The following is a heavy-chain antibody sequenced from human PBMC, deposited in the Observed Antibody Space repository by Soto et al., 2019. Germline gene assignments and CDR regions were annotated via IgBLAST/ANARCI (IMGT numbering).Heavy chain of an antibody. CDR1: GFSFNRSGMS. CDR3: AHRQADSRDYYRHFAF. J-gene: IGHJ4*02. CDR2: TYWDGDK. D-gene: IGHD3-22*01. Sequence: QITLKESGPPLVKPTQTLTLTCTFSGFSFNRSGMSVGWISQPPGKGLEWLALTYWDGDKRYSPSLKTRLAISKAASRSQVVLTMTDLDPVDTATYYCAHRQADSRDYYRHFAFWGQGTRVTVSS. V-gene: IGHV2-5*02.